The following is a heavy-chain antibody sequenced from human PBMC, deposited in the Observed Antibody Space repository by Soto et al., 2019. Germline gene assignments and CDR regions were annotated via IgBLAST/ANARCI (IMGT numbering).Heavy chain of an antibody. CDR1: GFTFSDYY. J-gene: IGHJ6*02. D-gene: IGHD3-3*01. V-gene: IGHV3-11*01. Sequence: PGGSLRLSCAASGFTFSDYYMSWIRQAPGKGLEWVSYISSSGSTIYYADSVKGRFTISRDNAKNSLYLQMNSLRAEDTAVYYCAKVPGDYDFWSGYYSDGMDVWGQGTTVTVSS. CDR2: ISSSGSTI. CDR3: AKVPGDYDFWSGYYSDGMDV.